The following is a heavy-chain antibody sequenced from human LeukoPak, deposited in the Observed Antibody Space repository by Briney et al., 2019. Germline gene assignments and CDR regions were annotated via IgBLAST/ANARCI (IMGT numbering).Heavy chain of an antibody. J-gene: IGHJ4*02. V-gene: IGHV1-69*05. Sequence: SAKVSCKASGGTFSSYAISWVRQAPGQGLEWMGGIIPIFGTANYAQKFQGRVTMTRNTSISTAYMELSSLRSEDTAVYYCARGLEDGSSYYWGQGTLVTVSS. D-gene: IGHD6-13*01. CDR2: IIPIFGTA. CDR1: GGTFSSYA. CDR3: ARGLEDGSSYY.